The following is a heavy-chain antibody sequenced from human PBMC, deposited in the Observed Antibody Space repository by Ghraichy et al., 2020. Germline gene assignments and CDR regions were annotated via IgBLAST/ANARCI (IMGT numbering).Heavy chain of an antibody. Sequence: SETLSLTCTVSGGSISSYYCSWIRQPPGKGLEWIGDISYSGSTYYNPSLRSRVAISVDTSKNQFSLKLSSVTAADTVMYYCARARAYGDYRIHGVLPDYWGQGTLVTVSS. D-gene: IGHD4-17*01. CDR3: ARARAYGDYRIHGVLPDY. CDR2: ISYSGST. V-gene: IGHV4-59*01. CDR1: GGSISSYY. J-gene: IGHJ4*02.